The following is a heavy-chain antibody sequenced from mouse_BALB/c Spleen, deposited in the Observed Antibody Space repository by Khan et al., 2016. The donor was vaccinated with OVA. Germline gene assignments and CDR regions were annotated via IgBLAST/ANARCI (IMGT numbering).Heavy chain of an antibody. V-gene: IGHV2-6-1*01. Sequence: QMQLKQSGPGLAAPSQSLSITCTISGFSLTNYGVHWVRQPPGRGLEWLVVIWSDGTTTYNSALKSRLTITKDNSQSQVFLKMNSLQTDDTAIYFGARQPYYHYNIMDYWGQGTSVTVSS. D-gene: IGHD2-10*01. CDR1: GFSLTNYG. CDR3: ARQPYYHYNIMDY. CDR2: IWSDGTT. J-gene: IGHJ4*01.